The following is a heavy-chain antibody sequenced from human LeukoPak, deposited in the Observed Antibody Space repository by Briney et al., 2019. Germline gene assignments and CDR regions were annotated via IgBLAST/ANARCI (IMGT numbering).Heavy chain of an antibody. Sequence: SETLSLTCTVSGGSISNKYWSWIRQPPGKGLEWIGYIYYSGSTNYNPSLKSRVTILVDTSKNQFSLKLSSVTAADTAVYYCARGPRYYYYYMDVWGKGTTVTVSS. CDR2: IYYSGST. CDR1: GGSISNKY. V-gene: IGHV4-59*01. J-gene: IGHJ6*03. CDR3: ARGPRYYYYYMDV.